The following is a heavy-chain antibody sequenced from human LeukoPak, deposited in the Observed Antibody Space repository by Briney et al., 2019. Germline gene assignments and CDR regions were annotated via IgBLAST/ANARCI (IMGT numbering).Heavy chain of an antibody. J-gene: IGHJ4*02. V-gene: IGHV3-21*01. D-gene: IGHD1-26*01. CDR2: ISSSSSYI. Sequence: GGSLRLSCAASGFTFSSYSMNWVRQAPGKGLEWVSSISSSSSYIYYADSVKGRFAISRDNAKNSLYLQMNSLRAEDTAVYYCARDGRAGGSYQFDYWGQGTPVTVSS. CDR1: GFTFSSYS. CDR3: ARDGRAGGSYQFDY.